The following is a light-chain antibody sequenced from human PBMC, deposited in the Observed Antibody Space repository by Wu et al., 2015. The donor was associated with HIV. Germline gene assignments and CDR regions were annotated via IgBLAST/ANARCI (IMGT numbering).Light chain of an antibody. CDR1: QSVSSSY. V-gene: IGKV3-20*01. Sequence: EIVLTQSPGTPSLSPGERATLSCRASQSVSSSYLAWYQQKPGQAPRLLIYGASSRATGIPDRFSGSGSGTDFTLTISRLEPEDFAVYYCQQYNSSPYNFGQGTKLEIK. J-gene: IGKJ2*01. CDR3: QQYNSSPYN. CDR2: GAS.